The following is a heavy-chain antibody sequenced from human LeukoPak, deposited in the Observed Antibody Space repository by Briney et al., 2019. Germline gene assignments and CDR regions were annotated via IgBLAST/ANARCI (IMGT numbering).Heavy chain of an antibody. CDR3: ATLGDDFWSSYYTLFDY. CDR1: GYTLTELS. V-gene: IGHV1-24*01. Sequence: GASVKVSCKVSGYTLTELSMHWVRQAPGKGLEWMGGFDPEDGETIYAQKFQGRVTMTEDTSTDTAYMELSSLRSEDTAVYYCATLGDDFWSSYYTLFDYWGQGTLVTVSS. D-gene: IGHD3-3*01. CDR2: FDPEDGET. J-gene: IGHJ4*02.